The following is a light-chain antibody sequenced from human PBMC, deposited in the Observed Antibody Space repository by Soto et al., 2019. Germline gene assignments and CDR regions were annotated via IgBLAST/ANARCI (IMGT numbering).Light chain of an antibody. V-gene: IGKV3-15*01. CDR3: QQYNNWPPIT. CDR1: QSVRSN. J-gene: IGKJ5*01. CDR2: GAS. Sequence: EIVITQSPATMSVSPGERATLSCRASQSVRSNLAWYQQKPGQAPRLIIYGASTRANGIPARFSGSGSGTEFTLTVSSLQSEDFAFYYCQQYNNWPPITFGQGTRLEIK.